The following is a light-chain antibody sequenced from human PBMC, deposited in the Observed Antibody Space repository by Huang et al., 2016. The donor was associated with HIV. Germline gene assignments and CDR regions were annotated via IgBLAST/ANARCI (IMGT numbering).Light chain of an antibody. CDR3: QQRDA. V-gene: IGKV3-11*01. CDR1: QSVGRN. Sequence: EIVLTQSPAALSLSPGERATLPCRASQSVGRNVGWYQQKPGQTPRLVIYDASTRAAGIPARFSGSGSGTDFTLNISSLEPEDVAVYYCQQRDAFGQGTRLDIK. J-gene: IGKJ5*01. CDR2: DAS.